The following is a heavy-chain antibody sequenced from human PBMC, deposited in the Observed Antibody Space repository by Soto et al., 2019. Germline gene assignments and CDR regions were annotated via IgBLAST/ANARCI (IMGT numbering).Heavy chain of an antibody. CDR2: ISAYNGNT. CDR1: GYTFITYD. J-gene: IGHJ4*02. Sequence: QVHLVQSGAEVKKPGASVRVSCKDSGYTFITYDISWVRQAPGQGLEWMGWISAYNGNTNYAQKLQGRVTMTRDTSTSTAYMELRSLGYEDTAVYYCAILISSGITFDYWGQGTLVTVSS. CDR3: AILISSGITFDY. D-gene: IGHD3-10*01. V-gene: IGHV1-18*01.